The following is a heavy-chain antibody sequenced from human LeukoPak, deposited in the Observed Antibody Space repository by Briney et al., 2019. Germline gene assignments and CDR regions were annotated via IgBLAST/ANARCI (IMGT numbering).Heavy chain of an antibody. Sequence: SVKVSCKASGGTFSSYAISWVRQAPGQGLEWMGGIIPIFGTANYAQKFQGRVTITTDESTSTAYMELSSLRSEDTAVYYCAVQGAGVAAAGTWFDPWGQGTLVTVSS. D-gene: IGHD6-13*01. V-gene: IGHV1-69*05. J-gene: IGHJ5*02. CDR2: IIPIFGTA. CDR1: GGTFSSYA. CDR3: AVQGAGVAAAGTWFDP.